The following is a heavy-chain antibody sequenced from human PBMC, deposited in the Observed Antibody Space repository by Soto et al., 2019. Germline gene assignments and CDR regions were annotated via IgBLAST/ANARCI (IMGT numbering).Heavy chain of an antibody. Sequence: SETLSPTCPVSAGYISRGNYYWGWVRQPPGKGLGGVGHIYSSGTALYNPSPKSRVTISVDASKNQFSLQLTSVTAEDTVIYDCASRQKKLALVEYCGQGARVTVSS. CDR2: IYSSGTA. CDR1: AGYISRGNYY. D-gene: IGHD1-1*01. CDR3: ASRQKKLALVEY. V-gene: IGHV4-30-4*01. J-gene: IGHJ4*02.